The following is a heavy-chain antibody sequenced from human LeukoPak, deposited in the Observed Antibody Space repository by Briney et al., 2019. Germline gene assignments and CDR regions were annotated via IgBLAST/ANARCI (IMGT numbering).Heavy chain of an antibody. J-gene: IGHJ4*02. D-gene: IGHD1-14*01. V-gene: IGHV1-3*01. Sequence: ASVKVSCKASGYTFTNYAIQWVRQAPGQRLEWMGWINAGHGNTKYLQKFQGRVTITRDTSASTAYMELSSLRSEDTAVYYCARGAGFAEPLPEYWGQGTLLTVSS. CDR2: INAGHGNT. CDR1: GYTFTNYA. CDR3: ARGAGFAEPLPEY.